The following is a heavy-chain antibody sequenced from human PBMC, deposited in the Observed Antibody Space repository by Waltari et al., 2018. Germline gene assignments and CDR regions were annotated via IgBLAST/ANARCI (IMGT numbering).Heavy chain of an antibody. J-gene: IGHJ4*02. CDR1: GFTVTTNY. D-gene: IGHD7-27*01. V-gene: IGHV3-53*01. Sequence: EVQLVESGGGLIQPGGSLRLSCAASGFTVTTNYMNWVRQAPGKGPEWGSVIYGGGNTDYGDSVKGRFIISRDDSKNTVYLQMNSLRAEDTAVYYCARGSPKGTNWGCLDSWGQGALVTVSS. CDR2: IYGGGNT. CDR3: ARGSPKGTNWGCLDS.